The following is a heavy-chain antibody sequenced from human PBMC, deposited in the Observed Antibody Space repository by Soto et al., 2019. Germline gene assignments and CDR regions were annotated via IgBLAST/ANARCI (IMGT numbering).Heavy chain of an antibody. CDR2: ISYDGSNK. Sequence: WGSLRLSCAASGFTFSSYGMHWVRQAPGKGLEWVAVISYDGSNKYYADSVKGRFTISRDNSKNTLYLQMNSLRAEDTAVYYCAKDSGCSSTSCYYYYYGMDVWGQGTTVTVSS. D-gene: IGHD2-2*01. J-gene: IGHJ6*02. V-gene: IGHV3-30*18. CDR1: GFTFSSYG. CDR3: AKDSGCSSTSCYYYYYGMDV.